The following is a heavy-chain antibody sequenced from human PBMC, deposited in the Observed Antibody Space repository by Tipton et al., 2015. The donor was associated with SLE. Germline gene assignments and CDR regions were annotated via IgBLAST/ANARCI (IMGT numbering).Heavy chain of an antibody. V-gene: IGHV1-69*13. D-gene: IGHD3-10*01. J-gene: IGHJ6*02. CDR1: GGTFSSYA. CDR2: IIPIFGTA. CDR3: ARGRGGDYYYYYGMDV. Sequence: QLVQSGAEVKKPGASVKVSCKASGGTFSSYAISWVRQAPGQGLEWMGGIIPIFGTANYAQKFQGRVTITADESTSTAYMELSSLRSEYPAVYYCARGRGGDYYYYYGMDVWGQGTTVTVSS.